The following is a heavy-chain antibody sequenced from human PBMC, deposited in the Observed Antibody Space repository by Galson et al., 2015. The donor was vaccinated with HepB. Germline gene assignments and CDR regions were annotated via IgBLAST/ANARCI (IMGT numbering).Heavy chain of an antibody. CDR1: GYTFTSYD. CDR2: MNPNSGNT. J-gene: IGHJ6*03. CDR3: ARGNGVGSSLQVYYMDV. D-gene: IGHD6-13*01. V-gene: IGHV1-8*01. Sequence: SVKVSCKASGYTFTSYDINWVRQATEQGLEWMGWMNPNSGNTGYAQKFQGRVTMTRNTSISTAYMELSSLRSEDTAVYYCARGNGVGSSLQVYYMDVWGKGTTVTVSS.